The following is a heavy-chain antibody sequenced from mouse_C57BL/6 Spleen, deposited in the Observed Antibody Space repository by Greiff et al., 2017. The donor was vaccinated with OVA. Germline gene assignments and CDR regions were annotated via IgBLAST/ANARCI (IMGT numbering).Heavy chain of an antibody. D-gene: IGHD2-3*01. J-gene: IGHJ4*01. CDR1: GFTFTTYA. CDR3: VRDDSYYNYYAMDY. Sequence: EVQLVESGGGLVQPKGSLKLSCAASGFTFTTYAMHWVRQAPGKGLEWVARIRSKSSNYATYYADSVKDRFTISRDDSQSILYLQMNNLKTEDTAMYYCVRDDSYYNYYAMDYWGQGTSVTVSS. CDR2: IRSKSSNYAT. V-gene: IGHV10-3*01.